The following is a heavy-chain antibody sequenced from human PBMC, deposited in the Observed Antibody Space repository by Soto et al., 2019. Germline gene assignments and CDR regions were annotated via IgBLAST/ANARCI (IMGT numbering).Heavy chain of an antibody. CDR2: INPNSGGT. J-gene: IGHJ3*02. D-gene: IGHD6-13*01. Sequence: ASVKVSCKASGYTFTGYYMHWVRQAPGQGLEWIGWINPNSGGTNYAQKFQGWVTMTRDTSISTAYMELSRLRSDDTAVYYCASESSSWRGAFDIWGQGTMVTVSS. CDR1: GYTFTGYY. V-gene: IGHV1-2*04. CDR3: ASESSSWRGAFDI.